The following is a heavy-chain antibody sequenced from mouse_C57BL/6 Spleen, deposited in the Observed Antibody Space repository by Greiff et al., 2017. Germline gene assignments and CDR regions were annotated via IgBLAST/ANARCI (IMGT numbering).Heavy chain of an antibody. V-gene: IGHV1-50*01. CDR1: GYTFTSYW. CDR2: IDPSDSYT. D-gene: IGHD3-3*01. J-gene: IGHJ4*01. CDR3: ARGGGTYAMDY. Sequence: VQLQQPGAELVKPGASVKLSCKASGYTFTSYWMQWVKQRPGQGLEWIGEIDPSDSYTNYNQKFKGKATLDVDTSSGTAYLQLSRLTYEDAAVYYCARGGGTYAMDYWGKGTSVTVSS.